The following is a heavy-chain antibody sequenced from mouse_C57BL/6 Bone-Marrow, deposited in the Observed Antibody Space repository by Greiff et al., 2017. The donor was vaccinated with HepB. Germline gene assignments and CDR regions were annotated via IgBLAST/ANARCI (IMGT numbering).Heavy chain of an antibody. D-gene: IGHD2-5*01. Sequence: EVKLVESGGGLVQPGGSLSLSCAASGFTFTDYYMSWVRQPPGKALEWLGFIRNKANGYTTEYSASVKGRFTISRDNSQSILYLQMNALRAEDSATYYCASHYYSNPSMDDWGQGTSVTVSS. J-gene: IGHJ4*01. CDR2: IRNKANGYTT. V-gene: IGHV7-3*01. CDR1: GFTFTDYY. CDR3: ASHYYSNPSMDD.